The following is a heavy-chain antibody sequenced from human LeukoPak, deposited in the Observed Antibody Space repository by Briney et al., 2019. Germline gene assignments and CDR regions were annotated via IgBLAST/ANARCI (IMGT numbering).Heavy chain of an antibody. Sequence: GESLRLSCAASGFTFTTYWMTWVRQAPGKGLEWVANINQDGTEKYYVDSVKGRLTISRDNAKNSLYLQMNSLRVEDTAVYYCARFRIVGVDYWGQGTLVTVSS. CDR2: INQDGTEK. D-gene: IGHD2-15*01. CDR1: GFTFTTYW. J-gene: IGHJ4*02. V-gene: IGHV3-7*01. CDR3: ARFRIVGVDY.